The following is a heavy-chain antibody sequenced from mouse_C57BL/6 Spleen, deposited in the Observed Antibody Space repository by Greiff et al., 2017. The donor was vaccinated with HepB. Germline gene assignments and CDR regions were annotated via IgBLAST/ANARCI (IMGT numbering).Heavy chain of an antibody. CDR3: ARGYYGNYSYAMDY. J-gene: IGHJ4*01. CDR1: GYTFTTYP. CDR2: FHPYNDDT. D-gene: IGHD2-1*01. Sequence: VKLMESGAELVKPGASVKMSCKASGYTFTTYPIEWMKQNHGKSLEWIGNFHPYNDDTKYNEKFKGKATLTVEKSSSTVYLELSRLTSDDSAVYYCARGYYGNYSYAMDYWGQGTSVTVSS. V-gene: IGHV1-47*01.